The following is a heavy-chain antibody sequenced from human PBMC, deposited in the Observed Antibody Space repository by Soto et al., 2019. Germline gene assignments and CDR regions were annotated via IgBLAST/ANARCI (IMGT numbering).Heavy chain of an antibody. D-gene: IGHD6-19*01. Sequence: SETLSLTCAVYGGSFSGYYWSWIRQPPGKGLEWIGEINHSGSTNYNPSLKSRVTVSVDTSKNQFSLKLSSVTAADTAVYYCARGGSGWLPRYFDYWGQGTLVTVSS. CDR3: ARGGSGWLPRYFDY. J-gene: IGHJ4*02. CDR2: INHSGST. CDR1: GGSFSGYY. V-gene: IGHV4-34*01.